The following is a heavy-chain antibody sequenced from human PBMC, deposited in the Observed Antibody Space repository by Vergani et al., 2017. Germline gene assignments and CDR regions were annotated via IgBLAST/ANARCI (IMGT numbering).Heavy chain of an antibody. CDR3: ATSIAVALDY. Sequence: QVQLQESGPGLVKPSETLSLTCTVSGGSISSYYWSWIRQPPGKGLEWIGYIYYSGSTNYNPTLKSLVTISVDTSKNQFSLKLSSVTAADTAVYYCATSIAVALDYWGQGTLVTVSS. J-gene: IGHJ4*01. CDR2: IYYSGST. CDR1: GGSISSYY. V-gene: IGHV4-59*08. D-gene: IGHD6-19*01.